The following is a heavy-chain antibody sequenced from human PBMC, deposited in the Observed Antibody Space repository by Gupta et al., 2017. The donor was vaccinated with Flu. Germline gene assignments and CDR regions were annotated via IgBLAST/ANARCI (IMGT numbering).Heavy chain of an antibody. CDR3: ARRNHYYELGYRYYSYYMDV. V-gene: IGHV4-34*01. D-gene: IGHD3-3*01. J-gene: IGHJ6*03. Sequence: SCLRQPPGKGLELIGEINYSGSTNYNPTLTNRGTISVDTSKNRFSLRLSSVTAADTAEYYCARRNHYYELGYRYYSYYMDVWGKGTTVTVSS. CDR2: INYSGST.